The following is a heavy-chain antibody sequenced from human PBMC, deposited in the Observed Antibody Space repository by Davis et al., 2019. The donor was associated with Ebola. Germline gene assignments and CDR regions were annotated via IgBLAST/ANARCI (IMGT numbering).Heavy chain of an antibody. CDR1: GYTFTRYG. CDR3: ARAVTMVHPSGWFDP. CDR2: ISAYNGNT. J-gene: IGHJ5*02. Sequence: ASVKVSCKASGYTFTRYGISWLRLAPGQGLEWMGWISAYNGNTNYAQNLQGRVTMTTHTSTSPAYMEVRSLRYDDTAVYYCARAVTMVHPSGWFDPWGQGTLVTVSS. D-gene: IGHD3-10*01. V-gene: IGHV1-18*01.